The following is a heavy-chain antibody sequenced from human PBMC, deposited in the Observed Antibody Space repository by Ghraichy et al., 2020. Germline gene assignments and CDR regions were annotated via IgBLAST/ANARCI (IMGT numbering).Heavy chain of an antibody. CDR2: ISSNGGST. V-gene: IGHV3-64D*06. CDR1: GFTFSSYA. CDR3: VKDTRSYVAAHYYYYGMDV. Sequence: GGSLRLSCSASGFTFSSYAMHWVRQAPGKGLEYVSAISSNGGSTYYADSVKGRFTISRDNSKNTLYLQMSSLRAEDTAVYYCVKDTRSYVAAHYYYYGMDVWGQGTTVTVSS. D-gene: IGHD6-13*01. J-gene: IGHJ6*02.